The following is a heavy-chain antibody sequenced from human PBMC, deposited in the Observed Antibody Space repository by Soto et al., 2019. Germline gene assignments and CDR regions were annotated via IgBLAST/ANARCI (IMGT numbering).Heavy chain of an antibody. CDR2: FDPEDGET. V-gene: IGHV1-24*01. CDR1: GYTLTELS. Sequence: ASVKVSCKVSGYTLTELSMHWVRQAPGKGLGWMGGFDPEDGETIYAQKFQGRVTMTEDTSTDTAYMELSSLRSEDTAVYYCATLLVPAHYFDYWGQGTLVTVSS. D-gene: IGHD2-2*01. CDR3: ATLLVPAHYFDY. J-gene: IGHJ4*02.